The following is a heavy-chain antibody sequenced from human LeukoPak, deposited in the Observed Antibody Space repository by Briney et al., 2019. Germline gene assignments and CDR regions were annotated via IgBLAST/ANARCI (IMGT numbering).Heavy chain of an antibody. J-gene: IGHJ4*02. Sequence: PGGSLRLSCAASGFTVSSNYMSWVRQAPGKGLEWVSLIYAGGTTYYADSVKGRFTISRDISKNTLYFQMNSLRAEDTAVYYCARSLAAAVTGGFDYWGQGTLVTVSS. D-gene: IGHD6-13*01. CDR1: GFTVSSNY. V-gene: IGHV3-53*01. CDR2: IYAGGTT. CDR3: ARSLAAAVTGGFDY.